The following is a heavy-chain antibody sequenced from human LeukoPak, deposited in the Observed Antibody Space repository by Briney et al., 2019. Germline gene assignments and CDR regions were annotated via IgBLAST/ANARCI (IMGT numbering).Heavy chain of an antibody. J-gene: IGHJ5*02. Sequence: PGGSLRLSCAASGFAVSSNYMSWVRQAPGKGLEWVSVICSGGSTYYADSVKGRFTISRDNSKNTLYLQMNSLRAEDTAVYYCARVTTMVRGVIGWFDPWGQGTLVTVSS. CDR2: ICSGGST. D-gene: IGHD3-10*01. CDR3: ARVTTMVRGVIGWFDP. V-gene: IGHV3-53*01. CDR1: GFAVSSNY.